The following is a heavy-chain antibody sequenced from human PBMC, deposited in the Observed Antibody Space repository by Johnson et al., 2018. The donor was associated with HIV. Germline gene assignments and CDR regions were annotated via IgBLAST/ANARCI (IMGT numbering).Heavy chain of an antibody. CDR1: GFSFSTYA. V-gene: IGHV3-23*01. D-gene: IGHD3-22*01. Sequence: EVLLLESGGGLVQPVESLRLSCAASGFSFSTYAMTWVRQAPGKGLQWVSTISGGGSGTYYADSVKGRYTISRDNSKNTLSLQMNSLSVEDTAIYYCAKRLGYDSRGDQFDICGQGTMVTVSS. CDR3: AKRLGYDSRGDQFDI. J-gene: IGHJ3*02. CDR2: ISGGGSGT.